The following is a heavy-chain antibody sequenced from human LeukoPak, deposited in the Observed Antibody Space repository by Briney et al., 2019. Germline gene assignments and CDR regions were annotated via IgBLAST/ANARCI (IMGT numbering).Heavy chain of an antibody. D-gene: IGHD1-20*01. CDR3: ARELYNWNGRRHAIDI. Sequence: SETLSLTCTVSGGSISRYYWSWVRQPPGKGLEYIGNIYYSGSTNYNPSLKSRVTIPLDTSRSQFSLKLTSVTAADTAVYYCARELYNWNGRRHAIDIWGQGTMVTVSS. V-gene: IGHV4-59*01. CDR2: IYYSGST. CDR1: GGSISRYY. J-gene: IGHJ3*02.